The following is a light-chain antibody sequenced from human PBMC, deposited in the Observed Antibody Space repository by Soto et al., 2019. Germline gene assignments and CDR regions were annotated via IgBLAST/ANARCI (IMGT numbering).Light chain of an antibody. CDR3: QQRRNWPVT. CDR2: GSS. J-gene: IGKJ4*01. V-gene: IGKV3-11*01. Sequence: IVLSQSAATLSLSPGERATLSCRASQSIGSHLAWYQQRPGQAPRLLIYGSSSRASGVPARFSGSGSGTDFTLAISSLEPEDFAIYYCQQRRNWPVTFGGGTKVDI. CDR1: QSIGSH.